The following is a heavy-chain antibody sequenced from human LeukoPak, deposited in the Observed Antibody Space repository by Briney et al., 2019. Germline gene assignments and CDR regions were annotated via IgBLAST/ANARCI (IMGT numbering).Heavy chain of an antibody. D-gene: IGHD5-24*01. V-gene: IGHV4-39*07. Sequence: PSETLSLTCIVPGGSISSSSYYWGWIRQPPGKGLEWIGSIYYSGITYYNPSLKSRITMSVDTSKNQFSLKLSSVTAADTAVYYCARVATSPDYYYYYMDVWGKGTTVTVSS. J-gene: IGHJ6*03. CDR1: GGSISSSSYY. CDR3: ARVATSPDYYYYYMDV. CDR2: IYYSGIT.